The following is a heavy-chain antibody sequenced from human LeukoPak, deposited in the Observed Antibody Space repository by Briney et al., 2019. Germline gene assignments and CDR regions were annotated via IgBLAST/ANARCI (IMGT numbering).Heavy chain of an antibody. CDR3: AHYGSGSYYNVPPLSSYYFDY. D-gene: IGHD3-10*01. Sequence: SGPTLVNPTQTLTLTCTFSGFSLSTSGVGVGWIRQPPGKALEWLALIYWDDGKRYSPSLKSRLTITKDTSKNQVVLTMTNMDPVDTATYYCAHYGSGSYYNVPPLSSYYFDYWGQGTLVTVSS. CDR2: IYWDDGK. V-gene: IGHV2-5*02. J-gene: IGHJ4*02. CDR1: GFSLSTSGVG.